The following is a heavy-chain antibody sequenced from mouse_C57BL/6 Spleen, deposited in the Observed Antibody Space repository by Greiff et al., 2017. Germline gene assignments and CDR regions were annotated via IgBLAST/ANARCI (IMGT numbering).Heavy chain of an antibody. CDR2: IDPSDSET. J-gene: IGHJ4*01. D-gene: IGHD1-1*01. Sequence: QVQLQQPGAELVRPGSSVKLSCKASGYTFTSYWMHWVKQRPIQGLEWIGNIDPSDSETHYNQKFKDKATLTVDKSSSTAYMQLSSLTSEDSAVYYCAREKTVVAHYYAMGYWGQGTSVTVSS. CDR3: AREKTVVAHYYAMGY. V-gene: IGHV1-52*01. CDR1: GYTFTSYW.